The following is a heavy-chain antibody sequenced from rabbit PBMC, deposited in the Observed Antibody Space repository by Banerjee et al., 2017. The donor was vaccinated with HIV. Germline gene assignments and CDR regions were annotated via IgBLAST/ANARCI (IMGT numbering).Heavy chain of an antibody. Sequence: QQQLVESGGGLVKPGASLTLTCKASGFSFSSNWICWVRQAPGKGLEWIACIDTSNGDTDYANWPKGRFTISKTSSTTVTLQMTSLTAADTATYFCARDTGSSFSSYGMDLWGPGTLVTVS. CDR3: ARDTGSSFSSYGMDL. J-gene: IGHJ6*01. CDR2: IDTSNGDT. D-gene: IGHD8-1*01. CDR1: GFSFSSNW. V-gene: IGHV1S45*01.